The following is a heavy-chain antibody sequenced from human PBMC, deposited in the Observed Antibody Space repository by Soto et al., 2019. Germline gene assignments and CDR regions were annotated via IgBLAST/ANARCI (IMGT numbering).Heavy chain of an antibody. CDR1: GGSFSGYY. D-gene: IGHD3-16*02. CDR2: INHSGST. Sequence: SGTLSLTCAVYGGSFSGYYWSWIRQPPGKGLEWIGEINHSGSTNYKPSLKSRVTISVDTSKNQFSLKLSSVTAADTALYYCARGINFDYVSGSSRSHSDYCGQGTLVTVSS. J-gene: IGHJ4*02. V-gene: IGHV4-34*01. CDR3: ARGINFDYVSGSSRSHSDY.